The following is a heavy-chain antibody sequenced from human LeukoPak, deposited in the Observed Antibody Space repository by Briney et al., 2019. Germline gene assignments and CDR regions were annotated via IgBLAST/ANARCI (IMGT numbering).Heavy chain of an antibody. CDR3: ARGREDSSGWFSYYYYMDV. V-gene: IGHV4-59*12. Sequence: SETLSLTCTVSGGSISSYYWSWIRQPPGKGLEWIGYIYYSGSTNYSPSLKSRVTISVDTSKNQFSLKLSSVTAADTAVYYCARGREDSSGWFSYYYYMDVWGKGTTVTVSS. CDR1: GGSISSYY. D-gene: IGHD6-19*01. CDR2: IYYSGST. J-gene: IGHJ6*03.